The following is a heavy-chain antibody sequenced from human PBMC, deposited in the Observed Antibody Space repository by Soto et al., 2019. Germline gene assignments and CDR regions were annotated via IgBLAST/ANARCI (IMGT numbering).Heavy chain of an antibody. J-gene: IGHJ4*02. Sequence: SETLSLTCTVSGGSISSGGYYWSWIRQHPGKGLEWIGYIYYSGSTYYNPSLKSRVTISVDTSKNQFSLKLSSVTAADTAVYYCARDAPGGGSSPYYFAYWGQGTLVTVSS. V-gene: IGHV4-31*03. CDR3: ARDAPGGGSSPYYFAY. CDR2: IYYSGST. CDR1: GGSISSGGYY. D-gene: IGHD1-26*01.